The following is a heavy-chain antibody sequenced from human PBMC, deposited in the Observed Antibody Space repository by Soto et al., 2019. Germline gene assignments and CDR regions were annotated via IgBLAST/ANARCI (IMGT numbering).Heavy chain of an antibody. Sequence: PGGSLRLSCAASGFTFSSYSMNWVRQAPGKGLEWVSSISSSSSYIYYADSVKGRFTISRDNAKNSLYLQMNSLRAEDTAVYYCARAPYYYDSSGYWAYWGQGTLVTVPQ. CDR1: GFTFSSYS. J-gene: IGHJ4*02. CDR2: ISSSSSYI. CDR3: ARAPYYYDSSGYWAY. D-gene: IGHD3-22*01. V-gene: IGHV3-21*01.